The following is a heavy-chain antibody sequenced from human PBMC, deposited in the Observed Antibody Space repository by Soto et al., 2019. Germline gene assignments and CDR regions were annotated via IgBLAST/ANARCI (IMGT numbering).Heavy chain of an antibody. J-gene: IGHJ5*02. CDR2: IYYSGCT. CDR3: AREGYGSGSYYNANWFDP. D-gene: IGHD3-10*01. Sequence: LSLTCTVSGGSISSYYWSWIRQPPGKGLEWIGYIYYSGCTNYNPSLKSRVTISVDTSKNQFSLKLSSVTAADTAVYYCAREGYGSGSYYNANWFDPWGQGTLVTVSS. V-gene: IGHV4-59*01. CDR1: GGSISSYY.